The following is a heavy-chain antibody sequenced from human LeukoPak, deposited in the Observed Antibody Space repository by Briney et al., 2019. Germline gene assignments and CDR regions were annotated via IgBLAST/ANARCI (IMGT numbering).Heavy chain of an antibody. Sequence: SGGSLRLSCAASGFTDISNYMSWVRQAPGKGMEWVSVIYSGGSTYYADSVKGRFTISRDNSKNTLYLQMNSLRAEDTAVYYCASGGYDSWSGYFDPWGQGTLDTVSS. V-gene: IGHV3-53*01. CDR3: ASGGYDSWSGYFDP. CDR2: IYSGGST. J-gene: IGHJ5*02. CDR1: GFTDISNY. D-gene: IGHD3-3*01.